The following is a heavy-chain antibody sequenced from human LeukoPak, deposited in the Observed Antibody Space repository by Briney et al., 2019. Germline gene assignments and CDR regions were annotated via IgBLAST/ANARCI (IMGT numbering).Heavy chain of an antibody. CDR1: GYTFTNYD. CDR3: ARDKEDYDSSGTYYY. CDR2: ISAYKGNT. V-gene: IGHV1-18*01. Sequence: ASVKVSCKASGYTFTNYDISWVRQAPGQGLEWMGWISAYKGNTNYAQKLQGRVTMTTDTSTSTAYMELRSLRSDDTAVYYCARDKEDYDSSGTYYYWGQGTLVTVSS. J-gene: IGHJ4*02. D-gene: IGHD3-22*01.